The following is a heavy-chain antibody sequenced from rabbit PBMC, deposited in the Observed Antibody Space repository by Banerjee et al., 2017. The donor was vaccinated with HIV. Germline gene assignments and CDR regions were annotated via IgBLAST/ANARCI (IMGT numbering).Heavy chain of an antibody. CDR1: GIDFSGYYC. CDR3: ARNDAGYGGNGYPFNL. V-gene: IGHV1S43*01. CDR2: IYTNTGNT. Sequence: QQQLEESGGGLVKPGGTLTLTCKASGIDFSGYYCMCWVRQAPGKGLEWIGCIYTNTGNTWYASWVNGRFTISRSTSLNTVDLKVTSLTGADTATYFCARNDAGYGGNGYPFNLWGQGTLVTVS. J-gene: IGHJ4*01. D-gene: IGHD8-1*01.